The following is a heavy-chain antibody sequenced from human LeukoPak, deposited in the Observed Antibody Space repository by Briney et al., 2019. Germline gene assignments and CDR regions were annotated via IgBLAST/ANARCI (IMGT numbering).Heavy chain of an antibody. D-gene: IGHD6-19*01. CDR2: ISYDRSNK. CDR1: GFTSSSYA. V-gene: IGHV3-30*01. Sequence: PGRSLRLSCAASGFTSSSYAMHWVRQAPGKGLEWVAVISYDRSNKYYADSVKGRFTISRDNSKNTLYLQMNSLRAEDTAVYYCARDSSGWYHWDYWGQGTLVTVSS. J-gene: IGHJ4*02. CDR3: ARDSSGWYHWDY.